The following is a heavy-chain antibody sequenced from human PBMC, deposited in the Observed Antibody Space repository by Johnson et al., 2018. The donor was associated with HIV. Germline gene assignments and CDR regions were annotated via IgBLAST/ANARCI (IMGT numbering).Heavy chain of an antibody. J-gene: IGHJ3*02. V-gene: IGHV3-30*02. D-gene: IGHD3-9*01. CDR1: GFTFSNYG. CDR2: IRYDGSNK. Sequence: QVQLVESGGGVVQPGGSLRLSCAASGFTFSNYGMHWVRQAPGKGLEWVAFIRYDGSNKYYADSVKGRFTISRDNSKNTLYLQMNSLRADDTAVYYCAKDLRVFDWFNAYDAFDIWGQGTMVTVSS. CDR3: AKDLRVFDWFNAYDAFDI.